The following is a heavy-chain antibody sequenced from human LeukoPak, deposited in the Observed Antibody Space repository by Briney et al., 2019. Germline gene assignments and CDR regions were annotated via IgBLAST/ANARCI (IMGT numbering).Heavy chain of an antibody. CDR3: AKDLYSSGWGYFDY. CDR2: ISWNSGSI. Sequence: GGSLRLSCAASGFTFDDYAMHWVRQAPGKGLEWVSGISWNSGSIGYADSVKGRFTISRDNAKNSLYLQMNSLRAEDMALYYCAKDLYSSGWGYFDYWGQGTLVTVSS. D-gene: IGHD6-19*01. CDR1: GFTFDDYA. V-gene: IGHV3-9*03. J-gene: IGHJ4*02.